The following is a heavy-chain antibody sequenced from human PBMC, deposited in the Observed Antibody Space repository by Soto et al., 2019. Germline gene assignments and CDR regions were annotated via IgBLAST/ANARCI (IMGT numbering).Heavy chain of an antibody. CDR2: IWYDGSNK. Sequence: GGSLRLSCAASGFIFSSYGMHWVRQAPGKGLEWVAVIWYDGSNKYYADSVKGRFTISRDNSKNTLYLQMNSLRAEDTAVYYCARDGYSSGWSAVLGYWGQGTLVTVSS. D-gene: IGHD6-19*01. V-gene: IGHV3-33*01. CDR1: GFIFSSYG. J-gene: IGHJ4*02. CDR3: ARDGYSSGWSAVLGY.